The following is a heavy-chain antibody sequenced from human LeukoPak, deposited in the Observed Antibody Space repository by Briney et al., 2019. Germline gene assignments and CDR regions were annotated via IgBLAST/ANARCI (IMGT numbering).Heavy chain of an antibody. CDR3: ARAYWGSRKPPDAFDI. CDR1: GVTFSSYY. CDR2: INHSGST. Sequence: PSESLCLTCAASGVTFSSYYLSWVRQPPGKGLEWIGEINHSGSTNYYPSLKSRVTISVDTSKNQFSLKLSSVTAADTAVYYCARAYWGSRKPPDAFDIWGQGTMVAVS. J-gene: IGHJ3*02. D-gene: IGHD7-27*01. V-gene: IGHV4-34*01.